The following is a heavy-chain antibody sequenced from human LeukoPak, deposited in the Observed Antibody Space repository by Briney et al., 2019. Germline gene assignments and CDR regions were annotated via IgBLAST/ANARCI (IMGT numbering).Heavy chain of an antibody. CDR1: GFTFVDYA. CDR3: AKGYGPLYSGSYFDY. D-gene: IGHD1-26*01. J-gene: IGHJ4*02. V-gene: IGHV3-9*01. Sequence: GGSLRLSCAASGFTFVDYAMHWVRQAPGKGLEWVSGISWNSGSIGYADSVKGRFTISRDNAKNSLYLQMNSLRAEDTALYYCAKGYGPLYSGSYFDYWGQGTLVTVSS. CDR2: ISWNSGSI.